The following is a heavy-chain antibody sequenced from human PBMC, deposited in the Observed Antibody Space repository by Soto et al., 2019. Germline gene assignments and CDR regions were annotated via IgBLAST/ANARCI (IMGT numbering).Heavy chain of an antibody. V-gene: IGHV4-34*01. CDR3: ARYSSQSYYYYYMEV. CDR1: GWAVSGYY. D-gene: IGHD4-4*01. J-gene: IGHJ6*03. Sequence: SETLSIACAGYGWAVSGYYLTCIRQPPGKGLEWIGEINHSGSTNYNPSLKSRVTISVDTSKNQFSLKLSSVTAADTAVYYCARYSSQSYYYYYMEVWGKGTTVTVSS. CDR2: INHSGST.